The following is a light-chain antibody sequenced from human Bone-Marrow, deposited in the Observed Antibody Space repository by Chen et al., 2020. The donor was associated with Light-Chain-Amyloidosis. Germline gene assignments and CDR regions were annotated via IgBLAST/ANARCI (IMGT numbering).Light chain of an antibody. V-gene: IGLV1-44*01. Sequence: QSVLTQPPSASGTPGQRVTVSCSGSSSNIGSNTVNWYQQLPGTAPKLLIYSNDLRPSGSPVRFSGSKSGTSAPLVATGLQSDDEADYCFATWEDSLRGRLFGPWTKVTVL. CDR1: SSNIGSNT. CDR3: ATWEDSLRGRL. J-gene: IGLJ1*01. CDR2: SND.